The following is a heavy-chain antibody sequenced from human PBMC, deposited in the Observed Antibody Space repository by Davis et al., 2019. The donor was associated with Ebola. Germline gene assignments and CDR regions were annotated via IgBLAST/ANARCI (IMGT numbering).Heavy chain of an antibody. CDR2: INPSGGST. D-gene: IGHD3-10*01. Sequence: ASVKVSCKASGYTFTSYYMHWVRQAPGQGLEWMGIINPSGGSTSYAQKFQGRVTITADKSTSTAYMELSSLRSEDTAVYYCARDLGGPSGEEGDYWGQGTLVTVSS. J-gene: IGHJ4*02. V-gene: IGHV1-46*01. CDR1: GYTFTSYY. CDR3: ARDLGGPSGEEGDY.